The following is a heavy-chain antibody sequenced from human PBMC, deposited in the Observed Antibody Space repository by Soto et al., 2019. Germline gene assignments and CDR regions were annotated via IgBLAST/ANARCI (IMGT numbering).Heavy chain of an antibody. V-gene: IGHV4-4*02. CDR3: ASAAIAAAGTSGDDWFDP. J-gene: IGHJ5*02. CDR1: GGSISSSNW. CDR2: IYHSGST. D-gene: IGHD6-13*01. Sequence: QVQLQESGPGLVKPSGTLSLTCAVSGGSISSSNWWSWVRQPPGKGLEWIGEIYHSGSTNYNPSLTSRVTISVDKSKNQFSLKLSSVPAADTAVYYCASAAIAAAGTSGDDWFDPWGQGTLVTVSS.